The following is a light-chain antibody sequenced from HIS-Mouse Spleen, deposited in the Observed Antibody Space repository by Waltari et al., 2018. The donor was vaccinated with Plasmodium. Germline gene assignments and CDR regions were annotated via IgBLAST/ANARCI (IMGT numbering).Light chain of an antibody. J-gene: IGKJ2*01. CDR2: GAS. CDR3: QQYGRSPYT. Sequence: EIVLTQSPGTLSLSPGDRATLSCRASQSVSSSYLAWYQQKPGQAPRLLIYGASSRATGIPDRFSGSGSGTDFTLTISRLEPEDFAVYSCQQYGRSPYTFG. CDR1: QSVSSSY. V-gene: IGKV3-20*01.